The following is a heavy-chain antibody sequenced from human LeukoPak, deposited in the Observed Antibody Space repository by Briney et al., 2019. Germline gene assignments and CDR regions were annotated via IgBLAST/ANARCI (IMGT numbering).Heavy chain of an antibody. J-gene: IGHJ4*02. CDR1: GGSISSYY. V-gene: IGHV4-59*01. Sequence: QPSETLSLTCTVSGGSISSYYWSWIRQPPGKGLEWIGYIYYSGSTNYNPSLKSRVTISVDTSKNQFSLKLSSVTAADTAVYYCARGTSSWYFFGYYFDYWGQGTLVTVSS. CDR3: ARGTSSWYFFGYYFDY. CDR2: IYYSGST. D-gene: IGHD6-13*01.